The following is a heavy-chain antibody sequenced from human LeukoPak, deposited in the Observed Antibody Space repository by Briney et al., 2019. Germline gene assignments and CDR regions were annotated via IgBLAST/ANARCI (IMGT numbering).Heavy chain of an antibody. CDR1: GFTFDDYT. Sequence: GGSLRLSCAASGFTFDDYTMHWVRQAPGKGLEWVSLINWDGGSTYYADSVKGRFTISRDNSKNSLYLQMNSLRAEDTAVYYCAKIRSMITFGGVIVIGAPNFDYWGQGTLVTVSS. CDR2: INWDGGST. CDR3: AKIRSMITFGGVIVIGAPNFDY. V-gene: IGHV3-43*01. D-gene: IGHD3-16*02. J-gene: IGHJ4*02.